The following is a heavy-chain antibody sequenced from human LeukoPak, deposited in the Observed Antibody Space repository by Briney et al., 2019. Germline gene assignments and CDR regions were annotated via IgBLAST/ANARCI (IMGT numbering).Heavy chain of an antibody. J-gene: IGHJ5*02. Sequence: ASVKVSCKASGYTFTGYYIQWVRQAPGQGLEWMGWIDPNSGGTNYAQKFQGRVTMTRDTSISTVYMDLNRLRSDDTAVYYCARDGPYGDHGNWFDPWGQGTLVTVSS. CDR2: IDPNSGGT. CDR1: GYTFTGYY. D-gene: IGHD2-8*01. V-gene: IGHV1-2*02. CDR3: ARDGPYGDHGNWFDP.